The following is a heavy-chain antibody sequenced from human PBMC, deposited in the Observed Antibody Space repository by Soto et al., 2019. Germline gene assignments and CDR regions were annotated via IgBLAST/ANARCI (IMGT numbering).Heavy chain of an antibody. D-gene: IGHD4-4*01. Sequence: SLTCPVAGRSISGTYCILIRHPPGKGLEWLGYVFYTGRANYYASPKTRVSISLDTSHYQFSLKLSSVPAADTAVYYCARDDDGRMTTKPVYYNGMDFWGPGTRVTISS. CDR2: VFYTGRA. CDR1: GRSISGTY. J-gene: IGHJ6*02. CDR3: ARDDDGRMTTKPVYYNGMDF. V-gene: IGHV4-59*01.